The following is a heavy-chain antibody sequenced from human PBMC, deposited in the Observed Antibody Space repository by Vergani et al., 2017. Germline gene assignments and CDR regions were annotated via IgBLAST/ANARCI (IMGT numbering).Heavy chain of an antibody. V-gene: IGHV3-23*01. J-gene: IGHJ6*04. CDR1: GFTFSSYA. CDR3: AKARDPNCKGGNCYSYYYGLDL. D-gene: IGHD4-23*01. Sequence: EVQLLESGGNLIQPGGSLRLSCGASGFTFSSYAMTWVRLAPGKGLQWVSEISGSGGNTFYTDSVKGRFTITRDNSKTTLYMQMNSLRLEDTAIYYCAKARDPNCKGGNCYSYYYGLDLWGKGTTVTVSS. CDR2: ISGSGGNT.